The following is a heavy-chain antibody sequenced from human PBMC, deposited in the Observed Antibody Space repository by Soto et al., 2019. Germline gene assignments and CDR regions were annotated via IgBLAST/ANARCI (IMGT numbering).Heavy chain of an antibody. CDR3: ARYCSGGSCYFGPLFDY. CDR2: INHSGST. D-gene: IGHD2-15*01. CDR1: GGSFSGYY. J-gene: IGHJ4*02. V-gene: IGHV4-34*01. Sequence: QVQLQQWGAGLLKPSETLSLTCAVYGGSFSGYYWSWIRQPPGKGLEWIGEINHSGSTNYNPSLKSRVSISVDTSKNQFSLKLSAVTAADTAVYYCARYCSGGSCYFGPLFDYRGQGTLVTVSS.